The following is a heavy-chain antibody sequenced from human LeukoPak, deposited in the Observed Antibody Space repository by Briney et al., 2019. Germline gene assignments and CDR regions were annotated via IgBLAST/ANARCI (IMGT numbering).Heavy chain of an antibody. Sequence: SETLALTCTVSGGSISSSSYYWRWIRQPAGKGLEWIGRIYTSGSTNYNPSLKSRVTMSVDTSKNQFSLKLSSVTAADTAVYYCARAAVRGGIPDYYYYYMDVWGKGTTVTVSS. CDR2: IYTSGST. D-gene: IGHD3-10*01. J-gene: IGHJ6*03. CDR1: GGSISSSSYY. V-gene: IGHV4-61*02. CDR3: ARAAVRGGIPDYYYYYMDV.